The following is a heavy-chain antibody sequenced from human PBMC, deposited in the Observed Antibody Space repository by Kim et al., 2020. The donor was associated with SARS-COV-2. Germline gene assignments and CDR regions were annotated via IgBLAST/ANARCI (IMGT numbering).Heavy chain of an antibody. Sequence: TFYNPSRKSRITISADTSKNQFTLRLTSLTATDTAVYYCTRGGGIGVADTWGQGTLVTVSS. CDR2: T. CDR3: TRGGGIGVADT. J-gene: IGHJ5*02. V-gene: IGHV4-39*01. D-gene: IGHD6-19*01.